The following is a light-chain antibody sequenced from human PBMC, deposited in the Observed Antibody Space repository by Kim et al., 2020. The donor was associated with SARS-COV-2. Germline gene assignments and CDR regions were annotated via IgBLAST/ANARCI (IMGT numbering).Light chain of an antibody. CDR1: SIRAKS. Sequence: SVALGQTARITCGGSSIRAKSVHWYQQKPGQAPVLVIYRDRNRPSGIPERFSGSNSGNTATLTISRAQAGDEADYYCHVWDSNTAVFGGGTRLSVL. CDR2: RDR. CDR3: HVWDSNTAV. J-gene: IGLJ3*02. V-gene: IGLV3-9*01.